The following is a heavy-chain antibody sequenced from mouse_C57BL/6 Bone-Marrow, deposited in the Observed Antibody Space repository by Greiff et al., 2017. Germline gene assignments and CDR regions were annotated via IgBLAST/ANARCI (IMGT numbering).Heavy chain of an antibody. J-gene: IGHJ4*01. Sequence: QVQLQQSGPGLVAPSQSLSITCTVSGFSLTSYGVDWVRQPPGKGLEWLGVIWGGGSTNYNSALMSRLSISKNNSKSQVFLKMNSLQTDDTAMYYCAKHDYSNYGDCAMDYWGQGTSVTVSS. CDR3: AKHDYSNYGDCAMDY. CDR1: GFSLTSYG. V-gene: IGHV2-9*01. D-gene: IGHD2-5*01. CDR2: IWGGGST.